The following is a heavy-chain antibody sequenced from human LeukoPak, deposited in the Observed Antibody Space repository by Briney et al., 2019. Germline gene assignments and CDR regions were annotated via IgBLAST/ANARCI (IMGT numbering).Heavy chain of an antibody. CDR1: GFTFENFA. Sequence: GGSLRLSCLASGFTFENFAMHWVRQAPGKGLEWVAVISFDASRSGSADSVQGRFTISRDNSKNMLYLQMNSLRAEDTAVYYCARGVGTTVITPGYYYMDVWGRGTTVTVSS. J-gene: IGHJ6*03. D-gene: IGHD4-23*01. V-gene: IGHV3-30*04. CDR2: ISFDASRS. CDR3: ARGVGTTVITPGYYYMDV.